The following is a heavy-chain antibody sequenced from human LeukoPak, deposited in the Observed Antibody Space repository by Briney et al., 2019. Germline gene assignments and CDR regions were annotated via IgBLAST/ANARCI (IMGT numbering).Heavy chain of an antibody. CDR3: ATTHTYNWYDRWFAP. V-gene: IGHV4-34*12. CDR2: IFYSGSA. D-gene: IGHD1-20*01. J-gene: IGHJ5*02. Sequence: PSETLSLTCAVYGGSFSGYYWGWIRQPPGQGLEWIGIIFYSGSAYYNPSLKSRVTISVDTSKNQFSLKLSSVTAADTAVYYCATTHTYNWYDRWFAPWGQGTLVTVSS. CDR1: GGSFSGYY.